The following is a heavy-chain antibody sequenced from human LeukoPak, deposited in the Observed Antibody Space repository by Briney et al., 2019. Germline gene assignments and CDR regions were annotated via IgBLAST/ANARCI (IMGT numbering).Heavy chain of an antibody. J-gene: IGHJ4*02. V-gene: IGHV4-59*01. CDR3: ARGLDTYYFDY. D-gene: IGHD3/OR15-3a*01. CDR1: GGSFTDNY. CDR2: IYYSGSS. Sequence: SETLSLTCAVYGGSFTDNYWSWIRQPPGKGLEWIGYIYYSGSSNYNPSLKSRVTISVDTSKNQFSLKLSSVTAADTAVYYCARGLDTYYFDYWGQGTLVTVSS.